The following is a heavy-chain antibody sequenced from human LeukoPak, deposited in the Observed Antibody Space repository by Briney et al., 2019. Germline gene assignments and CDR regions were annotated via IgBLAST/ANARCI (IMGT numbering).Heavy chain of an antibody. D-gene: IGHD5-12*01. CDR1: AHSFTDYY. V-gene: IGHV1-2*02. CDR3: ARLLSGYDYFAMVYFDY. CDR2: INPKSGGT. Sequence: GASVKVSCQASAHSFTDYYMHWVRQAPGQGLEWMGWINPKSGGTNCAQQFQGRVTMTRGTSISTAYMELPRLTSDDTAVYYCARLLSGYDYFAMVYFDYWGQGTLVTVSS. J-gene: IGHJ4*02.